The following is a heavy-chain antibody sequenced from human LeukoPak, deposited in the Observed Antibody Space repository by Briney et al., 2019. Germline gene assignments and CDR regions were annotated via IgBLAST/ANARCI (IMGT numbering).Heavy chain of an antibody. D-gene: IGHD4-17*01. V-gene: IGHV3-30*03. Sequence: GGSLRLSCAASGFTFSSYGMHWVRQAPGKGLEWVAVISYDGSNKYYADSVKGRFTISRDNAKNSLYLQMNSLRAEDTAVYYCASHSRYGDYPWDYYYYMDVWGKGTTVTVSS. CDR2: ISYDGSNK. J-gene: IGHJ6*03. CDR3: ASHSRYGDYPWDYYYYMDV. CDR1: GFTFSSYG.